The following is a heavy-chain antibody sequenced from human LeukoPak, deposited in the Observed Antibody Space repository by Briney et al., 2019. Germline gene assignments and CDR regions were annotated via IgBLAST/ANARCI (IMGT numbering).Heavy chain of an antibody. CDR1: GFTFSSYA. CDR2: INGGGGST. CDR3: AVKLDAFDI. Sequence: GGSLRLSCAASGFTFSSYAMSWVRQAPGKGLDWVSSINGGGGSTYYADSVKGRFTISRDNSKNTLYLQMNSLRAEDTAVYYCAVKLDAFDIWGQGTMVTVSS. J-gene: IGHJ3*02. V-gene: IGHV3-23*01.